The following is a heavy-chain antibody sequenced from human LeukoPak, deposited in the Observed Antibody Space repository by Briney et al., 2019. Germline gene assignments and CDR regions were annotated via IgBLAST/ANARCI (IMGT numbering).Heavy chain of an antibody. D-gene: IGHD3-22*01. Sequence: GGSLRLSCAASGFTFSSYAMSWVRQAPGKGLAWVSTISGGSGSTYCADSVKGRFTISRDNSKNTLYLQMNSLRDEDTAVYYCAKHRFESGGYHSTDWGQGTLVTVSS. CDR2: ISGGSGST. J-gene: IGHJ4*02. CDR3: AKHRFESGGYHSTD. V-gene: IGHV3-23*01. CDR1: GFTFSSYA.